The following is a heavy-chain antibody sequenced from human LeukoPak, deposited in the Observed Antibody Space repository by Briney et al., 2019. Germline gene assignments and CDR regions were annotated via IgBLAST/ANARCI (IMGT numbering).Heavy chain of an antibody. D-gene: IGHD5-12*01. CDR3: AREEWLRPYYYYYGMDV. Sequence: SQTLSLTCTVSGGSISSGSYYWSWIRQPAGKGLEWIGRIYTSGSTNYNPSLKSRVTISVDTSKNQFSLKLSSVTAADTAVYYCAREEWLRPYYYYYGMDVWGQGTTVTVSS. V-gene: IGHV4-61*02. CDR1: GGSISSGSYY. CDR2: IYTSGST. J-gene: IGHJ6*02.